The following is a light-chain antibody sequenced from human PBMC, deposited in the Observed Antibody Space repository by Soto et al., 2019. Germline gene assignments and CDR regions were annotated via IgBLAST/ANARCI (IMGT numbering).Light chain of an antibody. V-gene: IGLV2-14*01. J-gene: IGLJ2*01. CDR2: EVS. CDR1: TGDVGGYNY. Sequence: QSALTQPASVSGSPGQSITISCTGTTGDVGGYNYVSWYQHHPGKAPKLMIYEVSNRPSGVSNRFSASKSGNTASLTISGLQAEDEADYYCTSYTTSSTHVLFGGGTKVTVL. CDR3: TSYTTSSTHVL.